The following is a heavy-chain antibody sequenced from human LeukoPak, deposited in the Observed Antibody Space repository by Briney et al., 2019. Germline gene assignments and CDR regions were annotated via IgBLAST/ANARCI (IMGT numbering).Heavy chain of an antibody. V-gene: IGHV3-43D*03. Sequence: GGSLRLSCVASGFTFDDYAMHWVSQAPGKGLEWVCLTNWDGNTTFCADSVKGRFTISRDNSKNTLYLQMNSLRAEDTAVYYCAKDVGGSTGRDAFDIWGQGTMVTVSS. J-gene: IGHJ3*02. CDR2: TNWDGNTT. CDR3: AKDVGGSTGRDAFDI. D-gene: IGHD1-26*01. CDR1: GFTFDDYA.